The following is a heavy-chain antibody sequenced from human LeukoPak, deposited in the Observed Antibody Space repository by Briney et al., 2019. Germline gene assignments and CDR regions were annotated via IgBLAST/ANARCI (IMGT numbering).Heavy chain of an antibody. D-gene: IGHD6-19*01. J-gene: IGHJ3*02. CDR1: GFTFSSYG. Sequence: GRSLRLSCAASGFTFSSYGMHWVRQAPGKGLEWVAVISYDGSNKYYADSVKGRFTISRDNSKNTLYLQMNSLRAEDTAVYYCAKTKWLAVVGTLGAFDIWGQGTMVTVSS. V-gene: IGHV3-30*18. CDR2: ISYDGSNK. CDR3: AKTKWLAVVGTLGAFDI.